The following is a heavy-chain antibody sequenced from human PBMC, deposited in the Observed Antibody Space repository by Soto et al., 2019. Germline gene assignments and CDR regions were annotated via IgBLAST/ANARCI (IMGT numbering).Heavy chain of an antibody. J-gene: IGHJ6*02. CDR3: AKGSALGGLDV. CDR2: VSNDGNNK. Sequence: GGSLRLSCAASGFTFSNYGMYWVRQAPGKGLEWVAGVSNDGNNKYYTDSVKGRFTISRDNSKNTVFLQMNSLRVEDTAVYYCAKGSALGGLDVWRQGTTVTVSS. V-gene: IGHV3-30*18. CDR1: GFTFSNYG. D-gene: IGHD3-16*01.